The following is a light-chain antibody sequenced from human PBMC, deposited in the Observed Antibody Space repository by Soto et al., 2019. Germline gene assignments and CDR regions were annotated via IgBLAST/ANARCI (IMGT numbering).Light chain of an antibody. V-gene: IGLV2-14*01. CDR2: DVS. Sequence: QSALTQPASVSGSPGQSITISCTGTSSDVGGYNYVSWYQQHPGKAPKLMIYDVSNRPSGVSNRFSGSKSGNTASLTISGLQAEDDVDYYCSSYTSSSTPYVFGTGTKLTVL. CDR3: SSYTSSSTPYV. J-gene: IGLJ1*01. CDR1: SSDVGGYNY.